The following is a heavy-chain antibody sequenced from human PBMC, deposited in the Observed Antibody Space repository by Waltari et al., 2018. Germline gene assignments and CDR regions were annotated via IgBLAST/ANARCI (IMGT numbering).Heavy chain of an antibody. CDR1: GFTFSSYS. Sequence: EVQLVESGGGLVKPGGSLRLSCAASGFTFSSYSMNWVRQAPGKGLELVSSISSSSSYIYYADSVKGRFTISRDNAKTSLYLQMNSLRAEDTAVYYCARDGARADILTDHDAFDIWGQGTMVTVSS. V-gene: IGHV3-21*01. D-gene: IGHD3-9*01. J-gene: IGHJ3*02. CDR2: ISSSSSYI. CDR3: ARDGARADILTDHDAFDI.